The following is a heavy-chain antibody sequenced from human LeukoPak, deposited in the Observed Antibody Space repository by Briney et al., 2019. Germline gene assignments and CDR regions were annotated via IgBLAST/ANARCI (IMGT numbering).Heavy chain of an antibody. D-gene: IGHD1-1*01. Sequence: PGGSLRLSCAASGFTFSSSAMSWVRQAPGKGLEWVSTISGSDSSTHYADSVKGRFTISRDNSKYTLSLQMNSLRAEDTAVYYCAKVDNWKYGHHDYWGQGTLVTVSS. J-gene: IGHJ4*02. V-gene: IGHV3-23*01. CDR3: AKVDNWKYGHHDY. CDR1: GFTFSSSA. CDR2: ISGSDSST.